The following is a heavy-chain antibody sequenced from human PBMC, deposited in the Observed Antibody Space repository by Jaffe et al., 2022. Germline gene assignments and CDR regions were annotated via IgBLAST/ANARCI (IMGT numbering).Heavy chain of an antibody. D-gene: IGHD3-10*01. J-gene: IGHJ4*02. CDR2: ISGSGRNK. CDR1: GFTFSSYA. V-gene: IGHV3-23*01. CDR3: AKEGGSEGYGHFDY. Sequence: EVQLLESGGGLVQPGGSLRLSCAASGFTFSSYAMGWVRQAPGKGLEWVSDISGSGRNKFYADSVKGRFTISRDNSKNTLYVQMNSLRAEDTAVYYCAKEGGSEGYGHFDYWGQGTLVTVSS.